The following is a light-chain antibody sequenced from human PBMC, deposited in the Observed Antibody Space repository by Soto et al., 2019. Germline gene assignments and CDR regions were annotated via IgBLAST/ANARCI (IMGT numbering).Light chain of an antibody. Sequence: QSVLTQPPSASGAPGQRVTISCTGSSSNIGAGYDVHWYQQLPGTAPKLLIYGNSNRPSGVPDRCSGSKSGTSASRAITGLQAEDEADYYCQSYDSSLSGSVVFGGGTKLTVL. CDR2: GNS. CDR1: SSNIGAGYD. V-gene: IGLV1-40*01. J-gene: IGLJ2*01. CDR3: QSYDSSLSGSVV.